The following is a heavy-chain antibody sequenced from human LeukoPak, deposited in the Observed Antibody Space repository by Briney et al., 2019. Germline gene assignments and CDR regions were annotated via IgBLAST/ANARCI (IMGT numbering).Heavy chain of an antibody. J-gene: IGHJ4*02. V-gene: IGHV3-7*01. D-gene: IGHD4-23*01. CDR3: ARGRPHGNDY. CDR1: GFTFSSYR. Sequence: GGSLRLSCAASGFTFSSYRMNWVRQAPWKGLEWLANIKQDGSAHYYVDSVKGRFTISRDNAKTSLFLQMNSLRAEDTAVYYCARGRPHGNDYWGQGTLVTVSS. CDR2: IKQDGSAH.